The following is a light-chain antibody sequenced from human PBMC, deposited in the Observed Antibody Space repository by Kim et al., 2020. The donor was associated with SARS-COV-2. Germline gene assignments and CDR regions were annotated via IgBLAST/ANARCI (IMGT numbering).Light chain of an antibody. Sequence: ASVGDRVTISCRASQSISSDLHWYRQRPGEAPHLLISAASILQSGVPSRFSGSGSGTDFTLSISSLQLEDFATYYCQQSYSSPLSFGPGTKVDIK. CDR2: AAS. CDR1: QSISSD. J-gene: IGKJ3*01. CDR3: QQSYSSPLS. V-gene: IGKV1-39*01.